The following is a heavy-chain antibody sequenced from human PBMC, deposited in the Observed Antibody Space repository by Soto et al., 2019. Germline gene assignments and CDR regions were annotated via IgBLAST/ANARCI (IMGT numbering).Heavy chain of an antibody. CDR2: IYYSGST. V-gene: IGHV4-39*01. Sequence: SETLSLTCTVSGGSISSSSYYWGWIRQPPGKGLEWIGSIYYSGSTYYNPSLKSRVTISVDTSKNQFSLKLSSVTAADTAVYYCASRTVATITKHWGQGTLVTVSS. J-gene: IGHJ1*01. D-gene: IGHD5-12*01. CDR3: ASRTVATITKH. CDR1: GGSISSSSYY.